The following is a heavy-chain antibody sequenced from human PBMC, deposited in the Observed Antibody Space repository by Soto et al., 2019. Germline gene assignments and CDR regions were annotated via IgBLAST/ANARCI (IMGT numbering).Heavy chain of an antibody. J-gene: IGHJ4*02. CDR3: VGGQYYFDS. V-gene: IGHV3-30*03. CDR2: ISYEGSDK. CDR1: GFPFTSYG. D-gene: IGHD3-10*01. Sequence: QVQLVESGGGVVQPGRSLRLSCAASGFPFTSYGMHWVREGPDKGLEWVAVISYEGSDKYYADSVKGRFTISRDNSKNTLYLQMNSLRPEDTALYYCVGGQYYFDSRGQGTLVIVSS.